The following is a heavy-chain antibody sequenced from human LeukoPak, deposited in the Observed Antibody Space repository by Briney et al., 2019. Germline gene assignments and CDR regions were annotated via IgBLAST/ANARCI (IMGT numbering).Heavy chain of an antibody. D-gene: IGHD6-25*01. Sequence: PSETLSLTCAVSGGSISSNNRWNWVRQPPGKGLEWIGEIYHSGSTNYNPSLKSRVTISVDKSKNQFSLKLNSVTAADTAVYYCARERVSGAVFDYWGQGTLVTVSS. CDR3: ARERVSGAVFDY. V-gene: IGHV4-4*02. CDR1: GGSISSNNR. CDR2: IYHSGST. J-gene: IGHJ4*02.